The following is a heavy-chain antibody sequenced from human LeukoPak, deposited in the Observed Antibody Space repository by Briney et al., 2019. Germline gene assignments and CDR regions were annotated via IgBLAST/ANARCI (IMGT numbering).Heavy chain of an antibody. Sequence: GGSLRLSCAASGFTFSSYGMHWVRQAPGKGLEWVAFIRYDGSNKYYADSVKGRFTISRDNSKNTLYLQMNSLRAEDTAVYYCAKLPNSQVVTPFDYWGQGTLVTVSS. J-gene: IGHJ4*02. V-gene: IGHV3-30*02. CDR3: AKLPNSQVVTPFDY. CDR1: GFTFSSYG. D-gene: IGHD4-23*01. CDR2: IRYDGSNK.